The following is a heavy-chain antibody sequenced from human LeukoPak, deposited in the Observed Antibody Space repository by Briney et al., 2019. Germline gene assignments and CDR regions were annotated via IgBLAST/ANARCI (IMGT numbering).Heavy chain of an antibody. D-gene: IGHD5-24*01. Sequence: GESLKISCKASGYSFTTNWIGWVRQMPGQGLEWMGIIYPGDSDTRYSPSFQGQVTISADKSISTAYLQWSSLKASDTAMYYCARLASNYYYGMDVWGQGTTVTVSS. CDR1: GYSFTTNW. V-gene: IGHV5-51*01. J-gene: IGHJ6*02. CDR2: IYPGDSDT. CDR3: ARLASNYYYGMDV.